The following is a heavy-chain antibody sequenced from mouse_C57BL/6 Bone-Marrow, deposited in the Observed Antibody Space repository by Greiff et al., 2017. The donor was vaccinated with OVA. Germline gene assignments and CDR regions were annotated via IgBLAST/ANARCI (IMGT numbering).Heavy chain of an antibody. D-gene: IGHD2-3*01. J-gene: IGHJ4*01. Sequence: EVQLQESGPGLVKPSQSLSLTCSVTGYSITSGYYWNWIRQFPGNKLEWMGYISYDGSNNYNPSLKNRISITRDTSKNQFFLKLNSVTTEDTATYYCARDPDGCYAMDYWGQGTSVTVSS. CDR3: ARDPDGCYAMDY. V-gene: IGHV3-6*01. CDR2: ISYDGSN. CDR1: GYSITSGYY.